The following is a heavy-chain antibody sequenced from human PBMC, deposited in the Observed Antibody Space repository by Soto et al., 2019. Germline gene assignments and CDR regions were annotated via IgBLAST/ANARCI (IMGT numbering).Heavy chain of an antibody. CDR3: ATTYYDFCSGYYTPGTNFGY. J-gene: IGHJ4*02. V-gene: IGHV1-24*01. CDR2: FDPEDGET. Sequence: ASVKVSCKVSGYTLAELSMHWVRQAPGKGLEWMGGFDPEDGETIYAQKFQGRVTMTEDTSTDTANMEMSRLRSEDTAVYYCATTYYDFCSGYYTPGTNFGYWGQGTLVTVSS. CDR1: GYTLAELS. D-gene: IGHD3-3*01.